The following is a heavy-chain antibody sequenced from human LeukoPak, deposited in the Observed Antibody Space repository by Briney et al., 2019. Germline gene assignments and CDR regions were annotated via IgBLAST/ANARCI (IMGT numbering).Heavy chain of an antibody. V-gene: IGHV4-34*01. J-gene: IGHJ4*02. CDR3: ARGRKPFDY. CDR1: GGSFSGYY. Sequence: PSETLSLTCAVYGGSFSGYYWSWIRQPPGKGLEWIGEINHSGSTNYNPSLKGRVTISVDTSKNQFSLKLSSVTAADTAVYYCARGRKPFDYWGQGTLVTVSS. CDR2: INHSGST.